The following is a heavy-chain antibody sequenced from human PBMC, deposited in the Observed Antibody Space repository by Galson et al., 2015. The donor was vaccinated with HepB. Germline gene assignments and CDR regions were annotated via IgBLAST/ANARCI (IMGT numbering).Heavy chain of an antibody. J-gene: IGHJ3*02. D-gene: IGHD6-6*01. V-gene: IGHV1-3*01. CDR3: ARLQRGGIAARPEGGAFDI. CDR1: GYTFTSYA. CDR2: INAGNGNT. Sequence: SVKVSCKASGYTFTSYAMHWVRQAPGQRLEWMGWINAGNGNTKYSQKFQGRVTITRDTSASTAYMELSSLRSEDTAVCYCARLQRGGIAARPEGGAFDIWGQGTMVTVSS.